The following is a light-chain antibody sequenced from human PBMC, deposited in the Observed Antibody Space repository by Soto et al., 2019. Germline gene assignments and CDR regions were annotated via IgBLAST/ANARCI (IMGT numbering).Light chain of an antibody. V-gene: IGLV2-23*02. J-gene: IGLJ3*02. CDR2: EVS. Sequence: QSVLTQPASVSGSPEQSIIISCTGTSSDVGSYNFVSWYQQHPGKAPKLMIYEVSKRPSGVSNRFSGSKSGNTASLTISGLQPEDEADYYCCSYAGNSGVFGGGTKLTVL. CDR1: SSDVGSYNF. CDR3: CSYAGNSGV.